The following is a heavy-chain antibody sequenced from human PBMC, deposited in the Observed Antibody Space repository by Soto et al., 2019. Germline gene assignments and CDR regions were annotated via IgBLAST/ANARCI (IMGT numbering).Heavy chain of an antibody. CDR1: GGSISSYY. D-gene: IGHD3-22*01. CDR3: AADYDSSGYFAD. J-gene: IGHJ4*02. Sequence: PSETLSLTCTVSGGSISSYYWSWIRQPPGKGLEWIGYIYYSGSTNYNPSLKSRVTISVDTSKNQFSLKLSSVTAADTAVYYCAADYDSSGYFADWGQGTLVTVSS. CDR2: IYYSGST. V-gene: IGHV4-59*01.